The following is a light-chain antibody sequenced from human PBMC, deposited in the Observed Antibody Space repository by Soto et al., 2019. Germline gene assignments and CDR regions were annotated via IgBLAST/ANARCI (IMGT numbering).Light chain of an antibody. J-gene: IGKJ2*01. CDR2: GAS. V-gene: IGKV3-15*01. Sequence: EIVMTQSPATLSVSPGERATLSCRASQSVSSNLAWYQQKPGQAPRLLIYGASTRATGIPARFSGSGSGTEFTLIISSLQSEDFAVYYCQQYHYWYTFGQGTQLEIK. CDR3: QQYHYWYT. CDR1: QSVSSN.